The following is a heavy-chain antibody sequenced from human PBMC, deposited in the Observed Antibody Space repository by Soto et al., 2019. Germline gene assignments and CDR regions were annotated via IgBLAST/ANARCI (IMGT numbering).Heavy chain of an antibody. D-gene: IGHD3-9*01. CDR1: GGSFSGYY. J-gene: IGHJ5*02. CDR2: INHSGST. V-gene: IGHV4-34*01. CDR3: ARGRTLRYFHWLLSWFDP. Sequence: SEALSLTSAVYGGSFSGYYWSWIREPPGKGLEWIGEINHSGSTNYNPSLKSRVTISVDTSKNQFSLKLSSVTAADMAVYYCARGRTLRYFHWLLSWFDPWGEGPMV.